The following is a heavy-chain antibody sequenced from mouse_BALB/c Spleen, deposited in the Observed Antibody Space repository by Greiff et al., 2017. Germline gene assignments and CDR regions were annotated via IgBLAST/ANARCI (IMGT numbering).Heavy chain of an antibody. Sequence: VQRVESGPGLVQPSQSLSITCTVSGFSLTSYGVHWVRQSPGKGLEWLGVIWSGGSTDYNAAFISRLSISKDNSKSQVFFKMNSLQANDTAIYYCARKQNWDWYFDVWGAGTTVTVSS. D-gene: IGHD4-1*01. J-gene: IGHJ1*01. CDR2: IWSGGST. CDR1: GFSLTSYG. CDR3: ARKQNWDWYFDV. V-gene: IGHV2-2*02.